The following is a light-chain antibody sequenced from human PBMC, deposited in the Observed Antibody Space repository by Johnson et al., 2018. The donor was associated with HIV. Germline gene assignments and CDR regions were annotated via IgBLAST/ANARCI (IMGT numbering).Light chain of an antibody. V-gene: IGLV1-51*01. Sequence: QSVLTQPPSVSAAPGQKVTISCSGSSSNIGNNYVSWYQQLPGTAPKFLIYDNNKRPSGIPDRFSGSKSGTSATLGITGLPTGDEADYYCGTWDSSLSVYVFGTGTKVTVL. J-gene: IGLJ1*01. CDR1: SSNIGNNY. CDR2: DNN. CDR3: GTWDSSLSVYV.